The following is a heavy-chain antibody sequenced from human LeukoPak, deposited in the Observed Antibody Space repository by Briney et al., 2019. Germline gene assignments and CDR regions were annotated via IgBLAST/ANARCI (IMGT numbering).Heavy chain of an antibody. V-gene: IGHV4-39*01. CDR2: IYYSGST. CDR3: ATYDYYGSGSYYNFDH. J-gene: IGHJ4*02. Sequence: AETLSLTCTVSGGSMSSSSYYWGWIRQPPGKGLEWIVSIYYSGSTYYNPSLESRVTISADTSKNQFSLKLSSVTAADTAVYYCATYDYYGSGSYYNFDHWGQGTLVTVSS. D-gene: IGHD3-10*01. CDR1: GGSMSSSSYY.